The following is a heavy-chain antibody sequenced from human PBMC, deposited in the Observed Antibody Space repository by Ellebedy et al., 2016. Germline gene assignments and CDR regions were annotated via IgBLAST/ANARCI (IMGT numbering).Heavy chain of an antibody. D-gene: IGHD4-11*01. V-gene: IGHV1-18*04. CDR3: ARDMTTVTHNWFDP. J-gene: IGHJ5*02. CDR2: VNTFSGNT. Sequence: ASVKVSCXASGYTFTTFSITWVRQVPGQGLEWMGFVNTFSGNTKFAQKFQGRVTITADESTSTAYMELSGLRSEDTAVYYCARDMTTVTHNWFDPWGQGTLVTVSS. CDR1: GYTFTTFS.